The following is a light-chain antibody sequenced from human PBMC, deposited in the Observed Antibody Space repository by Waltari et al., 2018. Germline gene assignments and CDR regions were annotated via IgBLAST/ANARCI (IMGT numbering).Light chain of an antibody. V-gene: IGLV1-47*01. CDR1: YSTLGSKY. Sequence: QSVLTQPPSASGTPEQRVTISCSGSYSTLGSKYLYWYQQPPGTAPKLLTYRNNQRPSGVPDRFSGSKYGTTASLAISGLRSEDEAIYYCASWDDSHYVFGTGTKVTVL. CDR3: ASWDDSHYV. J-gene: IGLJ1*01. CDR2: RNN.